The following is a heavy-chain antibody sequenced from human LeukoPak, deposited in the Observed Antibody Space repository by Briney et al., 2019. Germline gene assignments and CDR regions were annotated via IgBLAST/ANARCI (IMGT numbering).Heavy chain of an antibody. D-gene: IGHD2-2*01. J-gene: IGHJ5*02. V-gene: IGHV4-34*01. CDR1: GGSFSGYY. CDR2: INHSGST. CDR3: ARGLRRASSSTTQPAQNWFDP. Sequence: SETLSLTCAVYGGSFSGYYWSWIRQPPGKGLEWIGEINHSGSTNYNPSLKSRVTISVDTSKSQFSLKLSSVTAADTAVYYCARGLRRASSSTTQPAQNWFDPWGQGTLVTVSS.